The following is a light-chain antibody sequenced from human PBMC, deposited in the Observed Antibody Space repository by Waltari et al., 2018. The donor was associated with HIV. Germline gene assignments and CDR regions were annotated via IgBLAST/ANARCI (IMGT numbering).Light chain of an antibody. Sequence: SYVLTQPPSVSVAPGQTARITCGGNNIAATKSVHWYRLNPGQAPVVVIYDDRDRPSGIPDRFSGSSAGDTATRTISRAEAGDEADYYCQVWDGRGDPVIFGGGTKRAVV. CDR3: QVWDGRGDPVI. CDR2: DDR. V-gene: IGLV3-21*02. J-gene: IGLJ2*01. CDR1: NIAATKS.